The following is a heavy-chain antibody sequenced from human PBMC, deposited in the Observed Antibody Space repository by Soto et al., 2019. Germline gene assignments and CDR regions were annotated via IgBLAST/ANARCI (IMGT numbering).Heavy chain of an antibody. CDR2: IYYSGST. CDR3: ASLTPDDIDY. D-gene: IGHD3-22*01. J-gene: IGHJ4*02. CDR1: GGSISSGGYY. V-gene: IGHV4-31*03. Sequence: TSETLSLTCTVSGGSISSGGYYWSWIRQHPGKGLEWIGYIYYSGSTYYNPSLKSRVTISVDTSKNQFSLKLSSVTAADTAVYYCASLTPDDIDYWGQGTLVTVSS.